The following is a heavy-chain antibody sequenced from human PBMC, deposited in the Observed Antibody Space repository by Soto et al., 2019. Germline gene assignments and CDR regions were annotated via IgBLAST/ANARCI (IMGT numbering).Heavy chain of an antibody. Sequence: PGGSLRLSCAASGFTFSSYGMHWVRQAPGKGLEWVAVIWYDGSNKYYADSVKGRFTISRDNSKNTLYLQMNSLRAEDTAVYYCARDPRNYYDSSGYFAWYFDYGGKGTLVTVAS. D-gene: IGHD3-22*01. V-gene: IGHV3-33*01. CDR1: GFTFSSYG. CDR2: IWYDGSNK. CDR3: ARDPRNYYDSSGYFAWYFDY. J-gene: IGHJ4*02.